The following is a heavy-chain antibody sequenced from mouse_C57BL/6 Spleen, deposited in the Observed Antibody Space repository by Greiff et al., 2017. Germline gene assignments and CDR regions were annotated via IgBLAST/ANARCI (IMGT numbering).Heavy chain of an antibody. Sequence: QVQLKESGPGLVAPSQSLSITCTVSGFSLTSYAISWVRQPPGKGLEWLGVIWTGGGTNYNSALKSRLSISKDNSKSQVFLKMNSLQTDDTARYYCARNSEGDYYGSSWYFDVWGTGTTVTVSS. CDR2: IWTGGGT. D-gene: IGHD1-1*01. CDR3: ARNSEGDYYGSSWYFDV. J-gene: IGHJ1*03. CDR1: GFSLTSYA. V-gene: IGHV2-9-1*01.